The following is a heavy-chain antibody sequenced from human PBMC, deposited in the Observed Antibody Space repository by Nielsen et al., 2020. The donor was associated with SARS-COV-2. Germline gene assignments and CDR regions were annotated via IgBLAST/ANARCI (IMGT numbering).Heavy chain of an antibody. J-gene: IGHJ6*03. CDR2: IWYDGSNK. Sequence: GEFLKISCAASGFTFSSYGMHWVRQAPGKGLEWVAVIWYDGSNKYYADSVKGRFTISRDNSKNTLYLQMNSLRAEDTAVYYCARDSSSSWSYYYYYYMDVWGKGTTVTVSS. CDR1: GFTFSSYG. D-gene: IGHD6-13*01. V-gene: IGHV3-33*01. CDR3: ARDSSSSWSYYYYYYMDV.